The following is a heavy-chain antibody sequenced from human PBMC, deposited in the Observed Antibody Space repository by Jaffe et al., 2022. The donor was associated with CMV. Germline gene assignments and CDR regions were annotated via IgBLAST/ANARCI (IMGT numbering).Heavy chain of an antibody. Sequence: EVQLVESGGGLVQPGGSLRLSCAASGFTFSSYEMNWVRQAPGKGLEWVSYISSSGSTIYYADSVKGRFTISRDNAKNSLYLQMNSLRAEDTAVYYCARDLVDCSSTSCLPYYYYYMDVWGKGTTVTVSS. D-gene: IGHD2-2*01. V-gene: IGHV3-48*03. CDR1: GFTFSSYE. CDR2: ISSSGSTI. CDR3: ARDLVDCSSTSCLPYYYYYMDV. J-gene: IGHJ6*03.